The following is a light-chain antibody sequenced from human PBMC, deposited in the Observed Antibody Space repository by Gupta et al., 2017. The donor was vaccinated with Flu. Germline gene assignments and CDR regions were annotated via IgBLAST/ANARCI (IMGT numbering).Light chain of an antibody. V-gene: IGLV1-40*01. Sequence: QSVLTPPPSVSGAPGQRVTISCIGSNSNIGAGYGVHWYQQVPGKAPKLLIYGDTYRPSGGPDRFSGSKSGTSASLAITGLQAEDEADYYCQSSDSSLSASRVFGGGTKLTVL. CDR1: NSNIGAGYG. CDR3: QSSDSSLSASRV. J-gene: IGLJ3*02. CDR2: GDT.